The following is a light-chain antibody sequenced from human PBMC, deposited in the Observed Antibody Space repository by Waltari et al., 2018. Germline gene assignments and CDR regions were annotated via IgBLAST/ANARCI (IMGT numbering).Light chain of an antibody. CDR3: GSWHHSLTGGVV. CDR1: SSNIGNNY. Sequence: QSVLTQPPSVSAASGQNVTISCSGSSSNIGNNYVYWYQQLPGTAPKLLIDDDKKRPSGIPDRFSASKSGTSATLGIAGLQTGDEADYSCGSWHHSLTGGVVFVGGTTVTVL. J-gene: IGLJ2*01. V-gene: IGLV1-51*01. CDR2: DDK.